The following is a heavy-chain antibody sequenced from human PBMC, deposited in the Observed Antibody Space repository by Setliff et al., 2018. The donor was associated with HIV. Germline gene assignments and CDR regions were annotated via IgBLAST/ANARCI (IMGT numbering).Heavy chain of an antibody. CDR1: VFTFNNYG. J-gene: IGHJ6*02. V-gene: IGHV3-30*02. CDR3: AKDVCSGAYCYAYYYYGMDV. Sequence: GESLKISCAASVFTFNNYGMNWVRQAPGKGLEWVAFIRYDGGQKYYVDSVKGRFTISRDNSKNTLYLQMNSLRVEDTAVYYCAKDVCSGAYCYAYYYYGMDVWGQGTMVTVSS. D-gene: IGHD2-15*01. CDR2: IRYDGGQK.